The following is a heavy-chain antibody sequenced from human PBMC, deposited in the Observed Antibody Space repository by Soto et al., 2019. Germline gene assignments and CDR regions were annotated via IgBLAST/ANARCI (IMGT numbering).Heavy chain of an antibody. V-gene: IGHV4-39*01. Sequence: SATLSLTCIVSGGSISSSTFYWDWIRQPPGKGLEWIGSVYYSGSTYYNPSLKSRVTMSVDTSKNQFSLKLSSVTAADKAVYYWARRIFNSRWTSYLADWGQGTLVTVS. D-gene: IGHD6-13*01. CDR2: VYYSGST. J-gene: IGHJ4*02. CDR3: ARRIFNSRWTSYLAD. CDR1: GGSISSSTFY.